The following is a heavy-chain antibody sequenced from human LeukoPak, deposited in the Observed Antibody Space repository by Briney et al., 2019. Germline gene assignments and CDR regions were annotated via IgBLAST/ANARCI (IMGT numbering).Heavy chain of an antibody. V-gene: IGHV4-4*07. J-gene: IGHJ4*02. CDR1: GDSMSSDY. CDR2: IYSGGNT. CDR3: ARGSYYNPPEGDFDY. D-gene: IGHD3-10*01. Sequence: SETLSLTCTVSGDSMSSDYWSWIRRPAGKGLEWIGRIYSGGNTNYNPSLTSRVTMSVDKSKNQFSLQLNSVTPEDTAVYYCARGSYYNPPEGDFDYWGQGILVTVSS.